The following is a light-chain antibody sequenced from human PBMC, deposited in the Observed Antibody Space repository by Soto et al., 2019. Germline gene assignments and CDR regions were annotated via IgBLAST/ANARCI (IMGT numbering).Light chain of an antibody. CDR3: QQSGSSPIT. V-gene: IGKV3-20*01. Sequence: VLTQSPATLSLSPGERATLSCRASETVRTFVDWYQQKPGQAPRLLIYGASKRATGIPDRFSGSGSGTDFTLTISRLEPEDFAVYYCQQSGSSPITFGQGTRLDIK. J-gene: IGKJ5*01. CDR1: ETVRTF. CDR2: GAS.